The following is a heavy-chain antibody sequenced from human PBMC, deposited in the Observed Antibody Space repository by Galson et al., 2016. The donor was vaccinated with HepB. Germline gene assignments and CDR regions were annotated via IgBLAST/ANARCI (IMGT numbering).Heavy chain of an antibody. CDR1: GYTFSRYD. V-gene: IGHV1-8*01. CDR2: VNPDSGNT. D-gene: IGHD1/OR15-1a*01. J-gene: IGHJ6*02. CDR3: SRGFLWMNNPRGYHSMDV. Sequence: SVKVSCKGSGYTFSRYDINWVRQASGQGLEWLGRVNPDSGNTDYAPRFQSRVTMSKNDSISEVYMVVNGLTAEDTAVYYCSRGFLWMNNPRGYHSMDVWGQGTTVIVSS.